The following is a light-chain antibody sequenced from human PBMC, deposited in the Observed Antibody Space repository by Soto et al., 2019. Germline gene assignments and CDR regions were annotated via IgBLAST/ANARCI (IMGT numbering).Light chain of an antibody. CDR1: QSISNW. J-gene: IGKJ1*01. V-gene: IGKV1-5*01. CDR3: QQYNSYA. CDR2: HAS. Sequence: SPMTQSPYTLPAFVGNRVTITCRASQSISNWLAWYQQKPGTAPKVLIYHASNLQSGVPSRFSGSGSGTEFTLTISSLQPDDFATYYCQQYNSYAFAQGTKVDIK.